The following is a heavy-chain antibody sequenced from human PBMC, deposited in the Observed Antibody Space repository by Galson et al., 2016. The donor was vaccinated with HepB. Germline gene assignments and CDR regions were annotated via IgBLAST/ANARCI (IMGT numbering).Heavy chain of an antibody. D-gene: IGHD3-9*01. Sequence: SVKVSCKAYDDSTSTTYGFSWVRQAPGQGLEWMAWISTYNGNRRYAQKFQGRVTLTTDTSTNTAYMELRSLRSDDTAVYYCANTLHSTDIYYFDYWGQGTQVTVSS. CDR2: ISTYNGNR. J-gene: IGHJ4*02. V-gene: IGHV1-18*04. CDR3: ANTLHSTDIYYFDY. CDR1: DDSTSTTYG.